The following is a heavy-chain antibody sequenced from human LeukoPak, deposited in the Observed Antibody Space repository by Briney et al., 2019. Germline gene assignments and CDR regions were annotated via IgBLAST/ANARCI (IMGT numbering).Heavy chain of an antibody. CDR3: AKGSGGSCYSASDS. D-gene: IGHD2-15*01. Sequence: HTGGSLRLSCAASGFTFSSYAMAWVRQAPGKGLEWVSAVSGSGGSTYYADSVKGRFTISRDTSKNMLYLQMNSLRPEDTAVYFCAKGSGGSCYSASDSWGQGTLVTVSS. V-gene: IGHV3-23*01. CDR1: GFTFSSYA. CDR2: VSGSGGST. J-gene: IGHJ5*01.